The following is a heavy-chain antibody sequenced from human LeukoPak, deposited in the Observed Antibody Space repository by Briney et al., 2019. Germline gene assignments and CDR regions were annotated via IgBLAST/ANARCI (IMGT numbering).Heavy chain of an antibody. CDR2: INYDGTST. CDR3: ARHTTDRPNLIDH. Sequence: GGSLRLSCAASGFTFSSKTYWLHWVRQAPGKGLVWVSRINYDGTSTNYADSVKGRFTISRDNARDTLYLQMNSLRAEDTAVYYCARHTTDRPNLIDHWGRGNLVTVSS. CDR1: GFTFSSKTYW. V-gene: IGHV3-74*01. J-gene: IGHJ4*02. D-gene: IGHD6-6*01.